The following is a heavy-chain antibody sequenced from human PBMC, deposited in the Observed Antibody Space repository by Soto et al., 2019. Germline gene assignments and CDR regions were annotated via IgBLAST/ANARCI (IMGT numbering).Heavy chain of an antibody. V-gene: IGHV4-30-4*01. CDR3: DRNEIQLSSSGRHRFDP. Sequence: KTSGTLSLTCTVSCGSISSGNYSWSWIRQSPGKGLEWIGYIYSTGSSYYNPSLRSRVSMSVDTSKNQFSLNLSSVTAADTAVYFCDRNEIQLSSSGRHRFDPCGQGTLLP. J-gene: IGHJ5*02. D-gene: IGHD5-18*01. CDR2: IYSTGSS. CDR1: CGSISSGNYS.